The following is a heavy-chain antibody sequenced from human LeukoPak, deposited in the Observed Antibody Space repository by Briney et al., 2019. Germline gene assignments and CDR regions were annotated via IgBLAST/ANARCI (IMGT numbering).Heavy chain of an antibody. CDR3: AKDRPNYYESNGHYYRLNGDY. D-gene: IGHD3-22*01. CDR2: ISSSGDIT. J-gene: IGHJ4*02. V-gene: IGHV3-23*01. CDR1: GFTFSYYA. Sequence: GGSLRLSCAASGFTFSYYAMSWVRQAPGQGLEWVSAISSSGDITFYTDPVKGGFTISRDNSKNTLYLQMNSLRAEDTAVYYCAKDRPNYYESNGHYYRLNGDYWGQGTLVTVSS.